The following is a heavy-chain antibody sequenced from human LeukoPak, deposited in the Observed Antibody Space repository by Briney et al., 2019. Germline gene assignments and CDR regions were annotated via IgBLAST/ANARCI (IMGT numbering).Heavy chain of an antibody. Sequence: GGSLRLSCAASGFTFSSYWMSWVRQAPGKGLEWVANIKQDGSEKYYVDSVKGRFTISRDNAKNSLYLQMNSLRAEDTAVYYCGRGSESLVNGGVSWSFDNWGQGTLVTVSS. D-gene: IGHD2-15*01. V-gene: IGHV3-7*03. CDR1: GFTFSSYW. CDR2: IKQDGSEK. CDR3: GRGSESLVNGGVSWSFDN. J-gene: IGHJ4*02.